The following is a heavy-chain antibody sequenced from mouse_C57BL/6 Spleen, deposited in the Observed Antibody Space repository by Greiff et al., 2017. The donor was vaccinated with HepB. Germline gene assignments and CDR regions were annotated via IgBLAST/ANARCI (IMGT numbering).Heavy chain of an antibody. CDR3: ASYYGSSYVGWFAY. V-gene: IGHV14-3*01. CDR2: IDPANGNT. J-gene: IGHJ3*01. Sequence: EVQLKESVAELVRPGASVKLSCTASGFNIKNTYMHWVKQRPEQGLEWIGRIDPANGNTKYAPKFQGKATITADTSSNTAYLQLSSLTSEDTAIYYCASYYGSSYVGWFAYWGQGTLVTVSA. D-gene: IGHD1-1*01. CDR1: GFNIKNTY.